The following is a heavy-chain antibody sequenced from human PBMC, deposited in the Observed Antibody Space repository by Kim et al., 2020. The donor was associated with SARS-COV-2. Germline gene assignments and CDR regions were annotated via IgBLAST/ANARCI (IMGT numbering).Heavy chain of an antibody. CDR1: GGSFSGYY. CDR2: INHSGST. V-gene: IGHV4-34*01. CDR3: AGGPAYYGSGSYYRV. J-gene: IGHJ4*02. Sequence: SETLSLTCAVYGGSFSGYYWSWIRQPPGKGLEWIGEINHSGSTNYNPSLKSRVTISVDTSKNQFSLKLSSVTAADTAVYYCAGGPAYYGSGSYYRVWGQGTLVTVSS. D-gene: IGHD3-10*01.